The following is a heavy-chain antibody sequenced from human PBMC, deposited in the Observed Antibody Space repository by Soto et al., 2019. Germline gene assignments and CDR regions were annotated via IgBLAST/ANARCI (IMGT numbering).Heavy chain of an antibody. D-gene: IGHD3-3*01. J-gene: IGHJ4*02. CDR1: GFTFSSYS. V-gene: IGHV3-21*01. CDR2: ISSSSSYI. Sequence: GGSLRLSCAASGFTFSSYSMNWVRQAPGKGLEWVSSISSSSSYIYYADSVKGRFTISRDNAKNSLYLQMNSLRAEDTAVYYCARDLRNFWSDYWGQGTLVTVSS. CDR3: ARDLRNFWSDY.